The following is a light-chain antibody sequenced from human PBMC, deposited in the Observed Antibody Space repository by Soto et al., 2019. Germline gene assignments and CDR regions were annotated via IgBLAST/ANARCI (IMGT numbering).Light chain of an antibody. J-gene: IGKJ5*01. V-gene: IGKV3-20*01. CDR2: GAS. CDR1: QSVSSSY. CDR3: HQYGTFPIT. Sequence: EIVLTQSPGTLSLSPGERATLSCRASQSVSSSYLAWYQQKPGQAPRLLIYGASSRATGIPVRFSGSGYGTEFTLTISSLQSEDFAVYFCHQYGTFPITFGQGTRLEIK.